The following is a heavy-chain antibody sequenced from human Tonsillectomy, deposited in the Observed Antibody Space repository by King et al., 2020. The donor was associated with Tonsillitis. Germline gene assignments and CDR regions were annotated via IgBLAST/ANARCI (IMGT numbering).Heavy chain of an antibody. V-gene: IGHV3-7*01. CDR3: SRDVV. CDR2: IKEDGSEK. J-gene: IGHJ3*01. CDR1: GFIFSSYW. Sequence: QLVQSGGGLVQPGGSVRLSCAASGFIFSSYWMSWVRQAPGRGREWVANIKEDGSEKYYVDSVKGRFTISRDNAKNSLYLQMNSLRAEDTATYYCSRDVVWGRGTMVTVSS.